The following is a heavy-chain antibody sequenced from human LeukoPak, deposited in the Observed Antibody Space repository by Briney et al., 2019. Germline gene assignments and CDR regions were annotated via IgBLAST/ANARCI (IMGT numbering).Heavy chain of an antibody. Sequence: ASVKVSCKASGYTFTSYGISWVRQAPGQGLEWMGWISAYNGNTNYAQKLQGRVTMTTDTSTSTAYMELRSLRSDDTAVYCCARTRSIAAAGTPFDYWGQGTLVTVSS. V-gene: IGHV1-18*01. D-gene: IGHD6-13*01. CDR3: ARTRSIAAAGTPFDY. CDR2: ISAYNGNT. CDR1: GYTFTSYG. J-gene: IGHJ4*02.